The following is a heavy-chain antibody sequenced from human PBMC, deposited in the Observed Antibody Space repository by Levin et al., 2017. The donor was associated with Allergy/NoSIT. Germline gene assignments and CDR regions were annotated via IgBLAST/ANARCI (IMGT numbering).Heavy chain of an antibody. Sequence: SGGSISSGSYYWSWIRQPAAKGLEWIGRIYSSGSANYNPSLKSRVTISVDTSKNQFSLKLSSVTAADTAVYYCARAEVGSEHWGQGTLVTVSS. J-gene: IGHJ4*02. D-gene: IGHD3-10*01. CDR2: IYSSGSA. CDR3: ARAEVGSEH. V-gene: IGHV4-61*02. CDR1: GGSISSGSYY.